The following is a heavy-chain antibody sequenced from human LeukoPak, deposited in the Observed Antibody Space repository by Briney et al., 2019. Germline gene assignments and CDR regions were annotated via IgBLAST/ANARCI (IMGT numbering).Heavy chain of an antibody. D-gene: IGHD3-3*01. CDR3: ARGFYSGYYFDY. CDR2: INHSGST. Sequence: SETLSLTCAVYGGSFSGYYWSWIRQPPGKGLEWIGEINHSGSTNYNPSLKSRVTISVDTSKNQFSLKLSSVTAADTAMYYCARGFYSGYYFDYWGQGTLVTVSS. J-gene: IGHJ4*02. CDR1: GGSFSGYY. V-gene: IGHV4-34*01.